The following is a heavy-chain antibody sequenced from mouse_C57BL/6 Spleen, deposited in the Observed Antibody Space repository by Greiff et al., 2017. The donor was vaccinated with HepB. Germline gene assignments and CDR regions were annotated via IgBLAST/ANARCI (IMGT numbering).Heavy chain of an antibody. CDR1: GYTFTSYW. CDR2: IDPSDSYT. Sequence: VQLQQPGAELVKPGASVKLSCKASGYTFTSYWMQWVKQRPGQGLEWIGEIDPSDSYTNYNQKFKGKATLTVDTSSSTAYMQLSSLTSEDSAVYYCARDYYDARYFDVWGTGTTVTVSS. J-gene: IGHJ1*03. V-gene: IGHV1-50*01. D-gene: IGHD2-4*01. CDR3: ARDYYDARYFDV.